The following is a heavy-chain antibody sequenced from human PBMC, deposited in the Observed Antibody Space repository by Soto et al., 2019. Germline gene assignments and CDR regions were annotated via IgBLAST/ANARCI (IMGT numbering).Heavy chain of an antibody. Sequence: SETLSLTCTVSGGSISPYYWSWIRQPPGKGLEWIGYIYYTGTTNYYPSLKSRVTMSVDTSKNQFSLKLSSVTAADTAVYYCARGILVPAAMDYYYCGMDVWGQGTTVTV. V-gene: IGHV4-59*12. CDR2: IYYTGTT. J-gene: IGHJ6*02. D-gene: IGHD2-2*01. CDR1: GGSISPYY. CDR3: ARGILVPAAMDYYYCGMDV.